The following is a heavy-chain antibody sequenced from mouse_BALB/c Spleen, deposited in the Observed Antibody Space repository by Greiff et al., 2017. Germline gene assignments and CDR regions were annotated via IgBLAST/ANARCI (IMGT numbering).Heavy chain of an antibody. V-gene: IGHV2-6-5*01. J-gene: IGHJ3*01. D-gene: IGHD2-1*01. Sequence: VQLQQSGPGLVAPSQSLSITCTVSGFSLTDYGVSWIRQPPGKGLEWLGVIWGGGRTYYNSALKSRLSISKDNSKSQVFLKMNSLQTDDTAMYYCAKHVGNSLAWFAYWGQGTLVTVSA. CDR3: AKHVGNSLAWFAY. CDR1: GFSLTDYG. CDR2: IWGGGRT.